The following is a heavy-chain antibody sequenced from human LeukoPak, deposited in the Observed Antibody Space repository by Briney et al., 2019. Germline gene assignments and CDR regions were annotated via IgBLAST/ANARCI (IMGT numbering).Heavy chain of an antibody. CDR2: WYDGSNK. D-gene: IGHD3-22*01. Sequence: WYDGSNKYYADSVKGRFTISRDNSKNTLYLQMNSLRAEDTAVYYCARDEGVVVVISTVMDYWGQGTLVTVSS. J-gene: IGHJ4*02. V-gene: IGHV3-33*01. CDR3: ARDEGVVVVISTVMDY.